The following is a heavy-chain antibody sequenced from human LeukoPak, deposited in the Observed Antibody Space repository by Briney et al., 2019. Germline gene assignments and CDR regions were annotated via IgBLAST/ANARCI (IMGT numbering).Heavy chain of an antibody. CDR3: AKKVPANWGSYFDS. CDR2: ISGSGDST. CDR1: GFTFSNYA. D-gene: IGHD7-27*01. J-gene: IGHJ4*02. Sequence: GGSLRLSCAASGFTFSNYAMSWVRQAPGKGLEWVSAISGSGDSTYSTDSVKGRFTISRDNSKNTLYLQMNSLRAEDTAVYYCAKKVPANWGSYFDSWGQATPVTVSS. V-gene: IGHV3-23*01.